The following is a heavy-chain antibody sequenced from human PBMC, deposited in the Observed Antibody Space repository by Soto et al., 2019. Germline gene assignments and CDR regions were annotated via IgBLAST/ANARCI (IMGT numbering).Heavy chain of an antibody. J-gene: IGHJ4*02. CDR2: SSGSGGST. D-gene: IGHD6-6*01. V-gene: IGHV3-23*01. CDR1: GFTFSSYA. CDR3: AKDRVSSSANFDY. Sequence: EVQLLESGGGLVQPGGSLRLSCAASGFTFSSYAMSWVRQAPGKGLEWVSASSGSGGSTYYADSVKGRFTISRDNSKNTLYLQMNSLRAEDTAVYYCAKDRVSSSANFDYWGQGTLVTVSS.